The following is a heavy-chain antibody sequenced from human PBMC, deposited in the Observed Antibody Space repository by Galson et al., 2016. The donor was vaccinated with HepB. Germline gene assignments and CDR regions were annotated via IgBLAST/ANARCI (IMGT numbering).Heavy chain of an antibody. V-gene: IGHV4-39*01. CDR2: IYYRGIT. D-gene: IGHD2-15*01. CDR3: ARHRVVVIGAAGYNWFDP. J-gene: IGHJ5*02. Sequence: SETLSLTCSVSSDSVSSNSYYWGWIRQPPGKGLEWIGSIYYRGITYYNSSLKSRFTISVDTSKNQFSLKLSSVTAAATAVYYCARHRVVVIGAAGYNWFDPRGQGTLVTVSS. CDR1: SDSVSSNSYY.